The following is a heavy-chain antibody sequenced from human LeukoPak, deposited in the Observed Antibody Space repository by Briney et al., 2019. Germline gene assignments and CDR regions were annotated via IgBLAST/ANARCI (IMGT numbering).Heavy chain of an antibody. CDR2: IDPSDSET. Sequence: GESLKISCKGSGYSFTSYWIGWERQMPGKGLEWMGIIDPSDSETRYTPSFQGQVTISVDKSLTTAYLQWNSLKASDTAMYYCARQTAMGRSGDYWGQGTLVTVSS. V-gene: IGHV5-51*01. CDR3: ARQTAMGRSGDY. J-gene: IGHJ4*02. CDR1: GYSFTSYW. D-gene: IGHD5-18*01.